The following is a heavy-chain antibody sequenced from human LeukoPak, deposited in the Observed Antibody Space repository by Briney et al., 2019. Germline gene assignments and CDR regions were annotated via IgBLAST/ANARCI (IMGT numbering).Heavy chain of an antibody. D-gene: IGHD6-19*01. CDR2: IRYDGSNK. CDR1: GFTFSSYG. CDR3: ARYLTGWSSAFDI. V-gene: IGHV3-30*02. Sequence: PGGSLRLSCAASGFTFSSYGMHWVRQAPGKGLEWVAFIRYDGSNKYYADSVKGRFTISRDNSKNTLYLQMTSLRAEDTAVYYCARYLTGWSSAFDIWGQGTMVTVSS. J-gene: IGHJ3*02.